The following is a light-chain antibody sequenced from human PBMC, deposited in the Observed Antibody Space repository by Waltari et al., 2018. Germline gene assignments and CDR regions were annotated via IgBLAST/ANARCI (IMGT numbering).Light chain of an antibody. CDR1: QSVSRA. V-gene: IGKV3-20*01. CDR2: GAS. CDR3: KHYVRLPVT. Sequence: EIVLTQSPGTLSLSPGERVTLSCRASQSVSRALAWYQQKPGQAPRLLIYGASSRATGIPDRFSGSGSGTDVSLTISRLEPEDFAVYYCKHYVRLPVTFGQGTKVEIK. J-gene: IGKJ1*01.